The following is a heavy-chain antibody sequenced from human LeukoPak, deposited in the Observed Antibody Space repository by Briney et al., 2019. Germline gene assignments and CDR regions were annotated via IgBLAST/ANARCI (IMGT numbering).Heavy chain of an antibody. CDR3: ARRISGSYLDY. V-gene: IGHV3-48*02. J-gene: IGHJ4*02. D-gene: IGHD3-10*01. Sequence: GGSLRLSCAASGFAFGTYGMNWVRQAPGKGLKWISYITSRSTTYYADSVRGRFTISRDNAKNSLYLEMNGLRDDDTAVYYCARRISGSYLDYWGKGTLVTVSS. CDR1: GFAFGTYG. CDR2: ITSRSTT.